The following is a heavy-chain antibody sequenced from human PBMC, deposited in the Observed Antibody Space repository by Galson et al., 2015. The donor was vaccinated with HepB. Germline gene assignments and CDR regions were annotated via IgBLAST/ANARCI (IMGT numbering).Heavy chain of an antibody. D-gene: IGHD2-15*01. CDR3: AKGQGRPTRYFDY. Sequence: SLRLSCAASGFTFSSYAMSWVRQAPGKGLEWVSAISGSGGSTYYADSVKGRFTISRDNSKNTLYLQMNSLRAEDTAVYYCAKGQGRPTRYFDYWGQGTLVTVSS. V-gene: IGHV3-23*01. CDR2: ISGSGGST. J-gene: IGHJ4*02. CDR1: GFTFSSYA.